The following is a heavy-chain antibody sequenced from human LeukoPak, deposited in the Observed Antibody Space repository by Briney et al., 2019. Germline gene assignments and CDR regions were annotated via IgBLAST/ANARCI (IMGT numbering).Heavy chain of an antibody. CDR3: ARRVHSSSWSSYFDY. V-gene: IGHV4-38-2*02. CDR1: GYSISSGYY. J-gene: IGHJ4*02. D-gene: IGHD6-13*01. Sequence: SETLSLTCTVSGYSISSGYYWGWIRQPPGKGLEWIGYIYYSGSTNYNPSLKSRVTISVDTSKNQFSLKLSSVTAADTAVYYCARRVHSSSWSSYFDYWGQETLVTVSS. CDR2: IYYSGST.